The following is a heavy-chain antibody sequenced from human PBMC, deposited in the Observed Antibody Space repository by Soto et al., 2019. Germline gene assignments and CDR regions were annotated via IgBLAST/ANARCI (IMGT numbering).Heavy chain of an antibody. CDR3: TTALRFLEWLLDLDY. J-gene: IGHJ4*02. D-gene: IGHD3-3*01. Sequence: EVQLVESGGGLVKPGGSLRLSCAASGFTFSNAWMNWVRQAPGKGLEWVGRIKSKTDGGTTDYAAPVKGRFTISRDDSKNTLYLQMNSLKTEDTAVYYCTTALRFLEWLLDLDYWGQGTLVTVSS. CDR1: GFTFSNAW. V-gene: IGHV3-15*07. CDR2: IKSKTDGGTT.